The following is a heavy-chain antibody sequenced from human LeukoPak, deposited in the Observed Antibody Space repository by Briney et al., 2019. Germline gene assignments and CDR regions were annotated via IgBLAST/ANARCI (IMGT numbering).Heavy chain of an antibody. D-gene: IGHD3-16*01. V-gene: IGHV4-34*01. CDR3: ARQDVWGSYTDY. Sequence: SETLSLTCAVYGGSFSGYYWSWIRQPPGKGLEWIGEINHSGSTNYNPSLKSRVTISVDTSKNQFSLKLSSVTAADTAVYYCARQDVWGSYTDYWGQGTLVTVSS. CDR1: GGSFSGYY. CDR2: INHSGST. J-gene: IGHJ4*02.